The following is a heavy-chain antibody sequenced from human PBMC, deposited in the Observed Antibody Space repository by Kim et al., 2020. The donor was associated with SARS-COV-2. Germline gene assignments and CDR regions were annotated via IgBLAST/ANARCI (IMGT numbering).Heavy chain of an antibody. Sequence: GGSLRLSCAASGFTFSSYSMNWVRQAPGKGLEWVSSICSSRSNIYYADSVKGRFTISRDNAKNSLYLQMNSLRAEDTAVYYCARGNARFPDAFDIWGQGTLVTVSS. CDR2: ICSSRSNI. V-gene: IGHV3-21*01. CDR1: GFTFSSYS. J-gene: IGHJ3*02. D-gene: IGHD3-10*01. CDR3: ARGNARFPDAFDI.